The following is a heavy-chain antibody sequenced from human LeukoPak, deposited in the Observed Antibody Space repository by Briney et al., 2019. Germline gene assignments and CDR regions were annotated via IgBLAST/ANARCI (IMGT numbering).Heavy chain of an antibody. D-gene: IGHD7-27*01. CDR1: GGSISSYY. J-gene: IGHJ4*02. V-gene: IGHV4-59*08. CDR2: IYYSGST. CDR3: ANSKLGSYFDY. Sequence: SETLSLTCTVSGGSISSYYWSWIRQPPGKGLEWIGYIYYSGSTNYNPSLKSRVTISVDTSKNQFPLKLSSVTAADTAVYYCANSKLGSYFDYWGQGTLVTVSS.